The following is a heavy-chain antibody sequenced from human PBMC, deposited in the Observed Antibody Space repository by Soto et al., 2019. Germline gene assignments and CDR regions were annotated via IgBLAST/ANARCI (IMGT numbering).Heavy chain of an antibody. D-gene: IGHD4-4*01. CDR2: IKSKTDGGTT. CDR1: GFTFSNAW. Sequence: LRLSCAASGFTFSNAWMSWVRQAPGKGLEWVGRIKSKTDGGTTDYAAPVKGRFTISRDDSKNTLYLQMNSLKTEDTAVYYCTTLHARDYSNYYYYYGMDVWGQGTTVTVSS. V-gene: IGHV3-15*01. CDR3: TTLHARDYSNYYYYYGMDV. J-gene: IGHJ6*02.